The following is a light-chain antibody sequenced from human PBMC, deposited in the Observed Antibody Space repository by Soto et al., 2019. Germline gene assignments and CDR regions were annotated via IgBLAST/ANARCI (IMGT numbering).Light chain of an antibody. CDR3: QQYYSTPFT. CDR2: RVS. V-gene: IGKV2-30*02. CDR1: QSLVHSDGNTY. Sequence: DAVLFQYPVSLPVSLGQPAPISCKSTQSLVHSDGNTYLNWFHQRPGQSPRRLLYRVSNRDSGVPDKFSGSGSGTDFTLTISSLQAEDVAVYYCQQYYSTPFTFGPGSMVDIK. J-gene: IGKJ3*01.